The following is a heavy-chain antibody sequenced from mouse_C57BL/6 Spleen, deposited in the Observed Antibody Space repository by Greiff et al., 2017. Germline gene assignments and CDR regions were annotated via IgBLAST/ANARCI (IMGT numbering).Heavy chain of an antibody. V-gene: IGHV1-61*01. Sequence: QVQLQQPGAELVRPGSSVKLSCKASGYTFTSYWMDWVKQRPGQGLEWIGNIYPSDSETHYNQKFKDKATLTVDKSSSTAYMQLSSRTSEDSAVYYCARESEDAMDDWGQGTSVTVSS. CDR1: GYTFTSYW. J-gene: IGHJ4*01. CDR3: ARESEDAMDD. CDR2: IYPSDSET.